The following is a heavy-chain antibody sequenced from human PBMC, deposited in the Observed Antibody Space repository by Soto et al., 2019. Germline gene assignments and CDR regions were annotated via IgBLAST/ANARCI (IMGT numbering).Heavy chain of an antibody. CDR3: AKDGSKWELGLYYFDY. D-gene: IGHD1-26*01. J-gene: IGHJ4*02. CDR2: ISGSGGST. V-gene: IGHV3-23*01. CDR1: GFTFSNYS. Sequence: GGSLRHFCATSGFTFSNYSLRRCRQAAGMGLEWVSAISGSGGSTYYADSVKGRFTISRDNSKNTLYLQMNSLRAEDTAVYYCAKDGSKWELGLYYFDYWGQGTLVTVSS.